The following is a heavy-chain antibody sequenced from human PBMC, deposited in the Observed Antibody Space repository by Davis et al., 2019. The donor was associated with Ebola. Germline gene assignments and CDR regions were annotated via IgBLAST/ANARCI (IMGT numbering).Heavy chain of an antibody. CDR1: GFTFSNYW. Sequence: PGGSLRLSCLASGFTFSNYWMSWVRQAPGKGLEWVGRMKGKTDGWTTRYAAPAKGRFTIPTDDSENTVFLQMNSLRIEDTAVYYWATGTAVPAVHAFNIWGQGTMVTVSS. J-gene: IGHJ3*02. V-gene: IGHV3-15*01. CDR2: MKGKTDGWTT. D-gene: IGHD6-19*01. CDR3: ATGTAVPAVHAFNI.